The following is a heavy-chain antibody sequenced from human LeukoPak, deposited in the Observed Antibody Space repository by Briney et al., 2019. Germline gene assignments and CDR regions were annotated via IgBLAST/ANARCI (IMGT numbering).Heavy chain of an antibody. CDR1: GGTFSSYA. D-gene: IGHD1-26*01. CDR3: ARRGSYRTHSFDY. J-gene: IGHJ4*02. Sequence: SVKVSCKASGGTFSSYAISWVRQAPGQGLEWMGGIIPIFGTANYAQKFQGRVTITADESTSTAYMELSSLRSEDMAVHYCARRGSYRTHSFDYWGQGTLVTVSS. CDR2: IIPIFGTA. V-gene: IGHV1-69*13.